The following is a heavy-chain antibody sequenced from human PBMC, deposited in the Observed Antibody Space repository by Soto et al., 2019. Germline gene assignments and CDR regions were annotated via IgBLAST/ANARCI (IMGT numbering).Heavy chain of an antibody. Sequence: GASVKVSCKASGYTFTSSAMPWVRQARGQRLEWIGWIVVGSGNTNYAQKFQERVTITRDMSTSTAYMELSSLRSEDTAVYYCAAGVLLWFGEFTRLYGMDVWGQGTTVTVSS. CDR1: GYTFTSSA. D-gene: IGHD3-10*01. CDR3: AAGVLLWFGEFTRLYGMDV. CDR2: IVVGSGNT. V-gene: IGHV1-58*02. J-gene: IGHJ6*02.